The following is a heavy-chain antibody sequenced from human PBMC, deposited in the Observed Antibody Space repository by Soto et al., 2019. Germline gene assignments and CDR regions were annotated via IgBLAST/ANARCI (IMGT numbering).Heavy chain of an antibody. J-gene: IGHJ5*02. CDR1: GLSITDSEMG. V-gene: IGHV2-26*01. CDR3: ARRHLAVAVSPWFDP. Sequence: QVTLKESGPVLVKHTETLTLRCTVSGLSITDSEMGVSWIRQPPGQPLEWLAHIDSSGEKSYRTFLKSRLAISKDTSKSQIVLTMTNMDPADTATYYCARRHLAVAVSPWFDPLGQGIPVTVSS. D-gene: IGHD6-19*01. CDR2: IDSSGEK.